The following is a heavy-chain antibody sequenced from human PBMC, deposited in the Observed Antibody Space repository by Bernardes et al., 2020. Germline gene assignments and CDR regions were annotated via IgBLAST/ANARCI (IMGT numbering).Heavy chain of an antibody. D-gene: IGHD3-3*01. Sequence: GGSLRLSCAASGFTFDDYAMHWVRQAPGKGLEWVSCISWNSGNIGYADSVKGRFTISRDNAKNSLYLQMNSLRPEDTALYYCAKESSGYYYYMDVWGKGTTVTVSS. CDR2: ISWNSGNI. J-gene: IGHJ6*03. CDR1: GFTFDDYA. CDR3: AKESSGYYYYMDV. V-gene: IGHV3-9*01.